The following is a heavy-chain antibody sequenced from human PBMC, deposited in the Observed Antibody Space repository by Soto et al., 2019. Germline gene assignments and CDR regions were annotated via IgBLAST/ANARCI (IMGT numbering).Heavy chain of an antibody. Sequence: GGSLRLSCTASGFTFGDYAMSWFRQAPGKGLEWVGFIRSKAYGWTTEYAASVKGRFTISRDDSKSIAYLQMNSLKTEDTAVYYCTRDRGRYGSGSYPYFDYWGQGTLVTVSS. V-gene: IGHV3-49*03. CDR1: GFTFGDYA. CDR2: IRSKAYGWTT. D-gene: IGHD3-10*01. CDR3: TRDRGRYGSGSYPYFDY. J-gene: IGHJ4*02.